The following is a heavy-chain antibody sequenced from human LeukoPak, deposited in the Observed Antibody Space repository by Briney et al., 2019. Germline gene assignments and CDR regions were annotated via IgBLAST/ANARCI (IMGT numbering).Heavy chain of an antibody. CDR2: IYHSGST. Sequence: LETLSLTCTVSGYSISSGYYWGWIRQPPGKGLEWIGSIYHSGSTYYNPSLKSRVTISVDTSKNQFSLKLSPVTAADTAVYYCARDRGNLDAFDIWGQGTMVTVSS. CDR1: GYSISSGYY. V-gene: IGHV4-38-2*02. D-gene: IGHD4-23*01. CDR3: ARDRGNLDAFDI. J-gene: IGHJ3*02.